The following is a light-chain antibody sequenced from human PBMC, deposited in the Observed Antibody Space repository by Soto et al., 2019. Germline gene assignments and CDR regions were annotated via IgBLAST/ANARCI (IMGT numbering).Light chain of an antibody. CDR2: AAS. CDR3: QQDYSYPLT. V-gene: IGKV1-8*01. J-gene: IGKJ1*01. Sequence: AIRMTQSPSSLSASTGDRVTITCRASQGISSYLAWYQQKPGKAPKLLIYAASTLQSGVPSRFSGSGSGTDFTLTICCLQSENFANYSGQQDYSYPLTFSQGTKVEIK. CDR1: QGISSY.